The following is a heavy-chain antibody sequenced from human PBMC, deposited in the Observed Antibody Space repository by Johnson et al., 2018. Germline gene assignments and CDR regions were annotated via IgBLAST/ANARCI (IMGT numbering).Heavy chain of an antibody. J-gene: IGHJ1*01. CDR3: AKDPYSNSWYKFFHH. Sequence: VQLVESGGGLVQXGGSLRLSCAASGFTFSNYAMSWVRQAPGKGLEWVSSISFSDDSAYYTDSVKGRFTISRDNSKNTLYLQMNSLRAEDTAVYYCAKDPYSNSWYKFFHHWGQGTLVTVSS. CDR2: ISFSDDSA. CDR1: GFTFSNYA. D-gene: IGHD6-13*01. V-gene: IGHV3-23*04.